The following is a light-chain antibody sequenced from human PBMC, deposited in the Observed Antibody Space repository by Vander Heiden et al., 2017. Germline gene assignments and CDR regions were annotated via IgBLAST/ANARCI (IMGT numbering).Light chain of an antibody. CDR2: AAS. CDR3: QQSDSTPRT. V-gene: IGKV1-39*01. Sequence: DIQMTQSPSSLSASVGDRVTITCRASQSISSYLNWYQQKPVKAPKLLIYAASSLQSGVPSRFSGSGSGTDFTLTIIMLQPEDFATYYCQQSDSTPRTFGQGTKVEIK. CDR1: QSISSY. J-gene: IGKJ1*01.